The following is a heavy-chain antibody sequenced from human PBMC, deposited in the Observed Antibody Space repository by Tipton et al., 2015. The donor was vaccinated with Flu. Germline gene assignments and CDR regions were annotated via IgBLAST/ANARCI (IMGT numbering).Heavy chain of an antibody. J-gene: IGHJ6*02. CDR3: ARDRGSYNIHLEYHYYYGMDV. V-gene: IGHV1-18*01. D-gene: IGHD1-26*01. Sequence: QVQLVQSGVEVKKPGASVKVSCKASGYTFSNYGITWVRQAPGQGLEWMGWISGYDGDTNYAEKLQGRVTMTTDTSTNTAYMEVRSLKSDDTAMYYCARDRGSYNIHLEYHYYYGMDVWGQGTTVTVSS. CDR2: ISGYDGDT. CDR1: GYTFSNYG.